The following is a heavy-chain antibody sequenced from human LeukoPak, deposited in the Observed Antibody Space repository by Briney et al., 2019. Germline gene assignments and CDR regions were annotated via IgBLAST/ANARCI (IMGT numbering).Heavy chain of an antibody. CDR2: IYTSGST. Sequence: SQTLSLTCTVSGGSISSGSYYWSWIRQPAGKGLEWIGRIYTSGSTNYNPSLKSRVTISVDTSKNQFSLKLSSVTAADTAVYYCARDGIVGATHYMDVWGKGTTVTVSS. CDR1: GGSISSGSYY. J-gene: IGHJ6*03. CDR3: ARDGIVGATHYMDV. V-gene: IGHV4-61*02. D-gene: IGHD1-26*01.